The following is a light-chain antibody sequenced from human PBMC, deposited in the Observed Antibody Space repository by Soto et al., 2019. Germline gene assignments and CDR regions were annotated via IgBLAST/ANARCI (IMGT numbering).Light chain of an antibody. CDR2: GAP. V-gene: IGKV3-15*01. CDR1: QSVSSN. Sequence: EIVMTQSPATLSVSPGERATLSCRASQSVSSNLAWYQQKPGQAPRLLIYGAPTRATGNPARFSGSGSGTEFTLTISSLQSEDYAVYYCHQYNNWPPWTFGQGTKVEIK. J-gene: IGKJ1*01. CDR3: HQYNNWPPWT.